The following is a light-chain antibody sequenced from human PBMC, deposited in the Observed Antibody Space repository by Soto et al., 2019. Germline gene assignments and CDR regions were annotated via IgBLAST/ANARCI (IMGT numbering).Light chain of an antibody. CDR1: SSDVGGYNY. CDR3: SSYTSSSTPYV. J-gene: IGLJ1*01. V-gene: IGLV2-14*01. CDR2: DVS. Sequence: QSVLPQPASVSGSPGQAITISCTGTSSDVGGYNYVSWYQQHPGKAPKLMIYDVSNRPSGVSNRFSGSKSGNTASLTISGLQDEDEADYYCSSYTSSSTPYVFGTGTKLTVL.